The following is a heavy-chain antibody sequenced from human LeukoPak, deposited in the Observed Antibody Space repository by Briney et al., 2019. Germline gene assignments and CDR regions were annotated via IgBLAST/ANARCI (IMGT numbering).Heavy chain of an antibody. D-gene: IGHD3-16*02. Sequence: VASVKVSCKASGYTFTGYYMHWVRQAPGQGLEWMGWINPNSGGTNYAQKFQGRVTMTRDTSISTAYMELSRLRSDDTAVYYCARDFNYDYVWGSYRPYYYMDVWGKGTTVTISS. V-gene: IGHV1-2*02. CDR2: INPNSGGT. CDR3: ARDFNYDYVWGSYRPYYYMDV. J-gene: IGHJ6*03. CDR1: GYTFTGYY.